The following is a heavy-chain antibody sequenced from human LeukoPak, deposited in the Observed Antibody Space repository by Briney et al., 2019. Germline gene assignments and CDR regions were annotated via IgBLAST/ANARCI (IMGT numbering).Heavy chain of an antibody. CDR2: INHSGYT. CDR1: GESFFSSYY. D-gene: IGHD3-22*01. J-gene: IGHJ4*02. V-gene: IGHV4-34*01. CDR3: SRQVVGNDY. Sequence: SETLSLTCAVYGESFFSSYYWSWIRQTPGGALEWIGEINHSGYTNYNPSLKSRVTLSIDTSKNQFSLRLNSVTAADTAVYYCSRQVVGNDYWGQGTLVTVSS.